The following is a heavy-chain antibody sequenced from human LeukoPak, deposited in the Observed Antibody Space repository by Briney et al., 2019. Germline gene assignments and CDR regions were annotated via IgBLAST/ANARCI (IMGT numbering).Heavy chain of an antibody. CDR3: ARASYDSSGYYLGAGARADY. CDR2: ISSSSSTI. J-gene: IGHJ4*02. Sequence: PGGSLRLSCAASECTFSSYSMNWVRQAPGKGLEWVSYISSSSSTIYYAGSVKGRFTISRDNAKNSLYLQMNSLRAEDTAVYYCARASYDSSGYYLGAGARADYWGQGTLVTVSS. V-gene: IGHV3-48*01. D-gene: IGHD3-22*01. CDR1: ECTFSSYS.